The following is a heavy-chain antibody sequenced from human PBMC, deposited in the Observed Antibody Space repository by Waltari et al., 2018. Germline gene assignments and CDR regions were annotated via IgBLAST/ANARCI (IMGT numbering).Heavy chain of an antibody. V-gene: IGHV4-34*01. J-gene: IGHJ1*01. CDR3: ARGRNGYCSGGSCYPGKYFQH. D-gene: IGHD2-15*01. CDR1: GGSFSGYY. Sequence: QVQLQQWGAGLLKPSETLSLTCAVYGGSFSGYYWSWIRQPPGKGLEWIGEINHSGSTNYNPSLKSRVTISGDTSKNQFSLKLSSVTAADTAVYYCARGRNGYCSGGSCYPGKYFQHWGQGTLVTVSS. CDR2: INHSGST.